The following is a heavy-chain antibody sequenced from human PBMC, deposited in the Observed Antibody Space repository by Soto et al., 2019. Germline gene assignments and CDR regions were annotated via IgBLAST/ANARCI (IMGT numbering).Heavy chain of an antibody. V-gene: IGHV4-59*01. D-gene: IGHD4-17*01. J-gene: IGHJ4*02. CDR3: ARDYGDFHFDY. CDR2: IYYSGNT. CDR1: GGSFSSYF. Sequence: QVQLQESGPGLVKPSETLSLTCTVSGGSFSSYFWSWIRQPPGKGLEWLGSIYYSGNTNYNPSLKSRVTISVDTAKNQCSLKVRSVTAADAAVYDCARDYGDFHFDYWGQGTLVTVSS.